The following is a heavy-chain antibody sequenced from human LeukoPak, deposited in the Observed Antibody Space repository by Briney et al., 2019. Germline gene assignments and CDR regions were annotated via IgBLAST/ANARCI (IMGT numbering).Heavy chain of an antibody. Sequence: SETLSLTCTVSGGSISSSSYYWGWIRQPPGKGLEWIGYIYYSGSTNYNPSLKSRVTISVDTSKNQFSLKLSSVTAADTAVYYCARDSRAYYDRKGWFDPWGQGTLVTVSS. CDR2: IYYSGST. CDR3: ARDSRAYYDRKGWFDP. V-gene: IGHV4-61*05. J-gene: IGHJ5*02. D-gene: IGHD3-22*01. CDR1: GGSISSSSYY.